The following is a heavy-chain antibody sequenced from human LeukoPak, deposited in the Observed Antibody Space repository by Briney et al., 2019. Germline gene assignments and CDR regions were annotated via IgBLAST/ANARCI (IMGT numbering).Heavy chain of an antibody. J-gene: IGHJ4*02. Sequence: GGSLRLSCAVSGFTFSNYWMSWVRQAPGKGLEWVAHIKQDESEKYYVDSVKGRFTISRDNAKNSLYLQMNSLRAEDTAIYYCARDKIVGASKFDYWGQGTLVAVSS. CDR2: IKQDESEK. CDR3: ARDKIVGASKFDY. CDR1: GFTFSNYW. D-gene: IGHD1-26*01. V-gene: IGHV3-7*01.